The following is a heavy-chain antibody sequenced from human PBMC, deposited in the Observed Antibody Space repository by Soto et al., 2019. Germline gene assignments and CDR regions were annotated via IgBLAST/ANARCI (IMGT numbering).Heavy chain of an antibody. CDR2: IKKDGSEK. CDR1: GLTFSNYW. V-gene: IGHV3-7*05. Sequence: PGGSLRLSCAASGLTFSNYWMTWVRQAPGKGLEWVATIKKDGSEKYYVDSVKGRFTISRDNAKSSLFLQMDSLRAEDTAVYYCTRGGASSSWYYNYWGQGIVVTAPQ. CDR3: TRGGASSSWYYNY. J-gene: IGHJ4*02. D-gene: IGHD6-13*01.